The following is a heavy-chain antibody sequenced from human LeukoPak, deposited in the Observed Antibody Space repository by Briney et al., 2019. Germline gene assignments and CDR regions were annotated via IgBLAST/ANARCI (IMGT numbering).Heavy chain of an antibody. J-gene: IGHJ4*02. CDR1: GFIFGDYA. V-gene: IGHV3-21*01. CDR2: ISSSSSYI. D-gene: IGHD3-16*01. Sequence: PGGSLRLSCTGSGFIFGDYAMNWVRQAPGKGLEWVSSISSSSSYIYYADSVKGRFTISRDNAKNSLYLQMNSLRAEDTAVYYCARDVMITFGIPIDYWGQGTLVTVSS. CDR3: ARDVMITFGIPIDY.